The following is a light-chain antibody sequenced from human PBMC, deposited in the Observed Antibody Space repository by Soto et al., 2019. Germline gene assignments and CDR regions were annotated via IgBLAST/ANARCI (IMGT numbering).Light chain of an antibody. J-gene: IGLJ1*01. V-gene: IGLV2-14*01. CDR1: SSDVGIYNY. CDR3: SSYTTSSTRV. Sequence: QSVLTQPASVSGSPGQSIAISCTGSSSDVGIYNYVSWYQQHPGKVPKLIIYEVTNRPSGVSNRFSGSKSGNTASLTISGLQAEDDADYYCSSYTTSSTRVFATGTKVT. CDR2: EVT.